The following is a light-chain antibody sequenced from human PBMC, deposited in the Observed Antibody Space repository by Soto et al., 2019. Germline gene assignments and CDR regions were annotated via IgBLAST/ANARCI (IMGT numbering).Light chain of an antibody. CDR3: QQHNSWLAIT. J-gene: IGKJ5*01. V-gene: IGKV3-15*01. Sequence: IVMTQSPATLSVSPGEGATLSCRASQSVSSNVAWYQQKPGQAPRLLIYGASTRAAGVPARFSGSGSGTEFTLTITSLQSEDFAVYYCQQHNSWLAITFGQGTRLEI. CDR1: QSVSSN. CDR2: GAS.